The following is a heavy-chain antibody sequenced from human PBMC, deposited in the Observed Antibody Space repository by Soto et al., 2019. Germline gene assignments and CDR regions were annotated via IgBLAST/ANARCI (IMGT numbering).Heavy chain of an antibody. J-gene: IGHJ6*02. Sequence: QVQLGQSGDEVKKPGASVKVSCKASGYIFVNYGIAWVRQAPGQGLEWMGWISPYTGNTYSATKVQGRLTMTTDTSTSTAYMDLGSLTSDDTAVYYCVMVDNYVTPTLQDVWGQGTTVTVSS. CDR1: GYIFVNYG. CDR2: ISPYTGNT. D-gene: IGHD3-16*01. V-gene: IGHV1-18*01. CDR3: VMVDNYVTPTLQDV.